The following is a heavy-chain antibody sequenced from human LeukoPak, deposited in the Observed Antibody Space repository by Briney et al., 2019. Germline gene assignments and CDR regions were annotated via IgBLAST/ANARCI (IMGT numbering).Heavy chain of an antibody. J-gene: IGHJ6*03. CDR3: ARDRVGPPPLSSGWYDHYYYYMDV. D-gene: IGHD6-19*01. CDR2: INPSGGST. V-gene: IGHV1-46*01. Sequence: ASVKVSCKASGYTFTSYYMHWVRQAPGQGLEWMGIINPSGGSTSYAQKFQGRVTITADESTSTAYMELSSLRSEDTAVYYRARDRVGPPPLSSGWYDHYYYYMDVWGKGTTVTISS. CDR1: GYTFTSYY.